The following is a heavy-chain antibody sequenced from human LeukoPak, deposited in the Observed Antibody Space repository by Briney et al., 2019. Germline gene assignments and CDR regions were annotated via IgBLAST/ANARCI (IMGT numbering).Heavy chain of an antibody. CDR1: GITFSSYA. D-gene: IGHD2-15*01. Sequence: GGSPRLSCAASGITFSSYAMSWVRQAPGKGLEWVSIISDSGGSIFNADSVEGRFTISRDNAKNTLYLQMNSLRAEDTAVYYCAKGQGYCSGSSCYTRIFDQWGQGTLVTVSS. CDR2: ISDSGGSI. V-gene: IGHV3-23*01. CDR3: AKGQGYCSGSSCYTRIFDQ. J-gene: IGHJ4*02.